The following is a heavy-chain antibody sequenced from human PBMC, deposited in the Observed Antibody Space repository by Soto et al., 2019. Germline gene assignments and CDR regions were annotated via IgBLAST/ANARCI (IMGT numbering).Heavy chain of an antibody. CDR3: ARVPSDYYDSSGYYYPEYYYYGMDG. V-gene: IGHV1-69*13. CDR2: IIPIFGTA. D-gene: IGHD3-22*01. CDR1: GGTFSSYA. J-gene: IGHJ6*02. Sequence: SVKVSCKASGGTFSSYAISWVRQAPGQGLEWMGGIIPIFGTANYAQKFQGRVTITADESTSTAYMELSSLRSEDTAVYYCARVPSDYYDSSGYYYPEYYYYGMDGWGQGTTVTFSS.